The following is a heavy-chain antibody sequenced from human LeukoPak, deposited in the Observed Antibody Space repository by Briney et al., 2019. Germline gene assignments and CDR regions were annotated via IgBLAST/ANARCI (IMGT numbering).Heavy chain of an antibody. D-gene: IGHD2-8*01. J-gene: IGHJ6*03. CDR2: IYGVNGDT. Sequence: ASVKVSCKASGYSFTSYAMNWVRQAPGQRLEWMGWIYGVNGDTKHSQEFQGRVTITRDTSASTAYMELSSLRSEDMAVYYCVRGVPGVYFYYYMDVWGKGTTVTVSS. V-gene: IGHV1-3*03. CDR1: GYSFTSYA. CDR3: VRGVPGVYFYYYMDV.